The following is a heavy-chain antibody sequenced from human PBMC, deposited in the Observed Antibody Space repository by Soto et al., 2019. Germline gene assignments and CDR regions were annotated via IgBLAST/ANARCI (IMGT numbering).Heavy chain of an antibody. J-gene: IGHJ4*02. D-gene: IGHD6-13*01. CDR3: ARGGTRGSSFY. CDR1: GASVSSAGYY. CDR2: IHYSGNT. V-gene: IGHV4-61*08. Sequence: PSETLSLTCAVSGASVSSAGYYWSWIRQTPGKGLEWIANIHYSGNTNYNPSLNSRVIISLDTSKNQFSLNLASVTAADTAVYYCARGGTRGSSFYWGQGTLVTVSS.